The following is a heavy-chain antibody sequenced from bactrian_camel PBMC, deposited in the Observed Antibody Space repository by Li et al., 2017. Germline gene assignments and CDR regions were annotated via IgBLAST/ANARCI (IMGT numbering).Heavy chain of an antibody. D-gene: IGHD5*01. CDR2: IDSGGST. CDR1: GYTYSSYC. J-gene: IGHJ4*01. V-gene: IGHV3S55*01. Sequence: HVQLVESGGGSVQAGGSLRLSCAASGYTYSSYCMGWFRQAPGKEREGVAVIDSGGSTTYADSVKGRFTISQDNAKNTLYLQMNSLKPEDTGMYYCAAYRGSWGLGMTTETPETVGTQVTVS.